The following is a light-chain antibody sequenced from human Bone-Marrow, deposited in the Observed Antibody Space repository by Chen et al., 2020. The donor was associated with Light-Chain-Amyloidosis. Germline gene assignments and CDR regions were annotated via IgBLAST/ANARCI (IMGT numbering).Light chain of an antibody. V-gene: IGLV6-57*01. Sequence: NFRLTQPHSVAGSPVKTVIISCTRSSGSIATNYVQWYQQRPGSSPTTVIYEDDQRPSGVPDRFSGSIDRSSNSASLTISGLKTEDEADYYCQSYQGSSQGVFGGGTKLTVL. J-gene: IGLJ3*02. CDR3: QSYQGSSQGV. CDR1: SGSIATNY. CDR2: EDD.